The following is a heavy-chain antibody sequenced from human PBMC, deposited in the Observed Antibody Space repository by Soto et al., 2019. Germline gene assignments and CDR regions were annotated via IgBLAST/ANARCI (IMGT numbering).Heavy chain of an antibody. CDR1: GYTFTSYA. CDR3: ARDLAMDV. CDR2: INAGNGNR. J-gene: IGHJ6*02. Sequence: QVQLVQSGAEVKKPGASVKVSCKASGYTFTSYAMHWVRQAPGQRLEWMGWINAGNGNRKYSQKFQDRVTITRDTSASTAYMELSSLRSEDTAVYYCARDLAMDVWGQGTTVTVSS. D-gene: IGHD3-16*01. V-gene: IGHV1-3*01.